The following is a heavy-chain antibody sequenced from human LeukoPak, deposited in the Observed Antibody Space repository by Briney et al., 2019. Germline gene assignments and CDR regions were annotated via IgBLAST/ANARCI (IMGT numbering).Heavy chain of an antibody. J-gene: IGHJ4*02. D-gene: IGHD4-11*01. CDR1: GGSISSYY. CDR3: ARDRVRGNSNPFFDY. Sequence: SETLSLTCTVSGGSISSYYWSWIRQPPGKGLEWIGYIYYSGTTNYNPSLKSRVTISVDTSKNQFSLKLSSVTAADTAVYYCARDRVRGNSNPFFDYWGQGTLVTVSS. CDR2: IYYSGTT. V-gene: IGHV4-59*01.